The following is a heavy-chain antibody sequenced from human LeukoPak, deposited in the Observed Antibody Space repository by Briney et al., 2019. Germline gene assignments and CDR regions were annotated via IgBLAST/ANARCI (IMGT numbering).Heavy chain of an antibody. CDR1: GYTFTDYY. J-gene: IGHJ4*02. V-gene: IGHV1-2*02. CDR2: INPNSGGT. D-gene: IGHD1-26*01. Sequence: ASVKVSCKASGYTFTDYYLHWVRQAPGQGLEWMGWINPNSGGTNFAQKFQGRVTMTRDTSISTAYMELSRLRSDDTAVYYCAGGSLVGTSFDYFDYWGQGTLVTVSS. CDR3: AGGSLVGTSFDYFDY.